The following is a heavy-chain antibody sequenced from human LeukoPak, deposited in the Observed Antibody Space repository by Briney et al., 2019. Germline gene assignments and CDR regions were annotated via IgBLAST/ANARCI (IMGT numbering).Heavy chain of an antibody. D-gene: IGHD2-15*01. Sequence: GGSLRLSCAASGFTFSSYSMNWVRQAPGKGLEWVSYISSSSSTIYYADSVKGRFTVSRDNAKNSLYLQMNSLRAEDTAVYYCARDPGYCSGGSCYPYYFDYWGQGTLVTVSS. CDR3: ARDPGYCSGGSCYPYYFDY. V-gene: IGHV3-48*01. J-gene: IGHJ4*02. CDR1: GFTFSSYS. CDR2: ISSSSSTI.